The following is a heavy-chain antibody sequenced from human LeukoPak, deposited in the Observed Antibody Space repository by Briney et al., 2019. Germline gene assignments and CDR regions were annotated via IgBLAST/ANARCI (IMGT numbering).Heavy chain of an antibody. CDR3: AKDWQLTLDY. CDR1: GFTFSSYA. CDR2: LSGSGGTT. V-gene: IGHV3-23*01. J-gene: IGHJ4*02. D-gene: IGHD6-13*01. Sequence: GGSLRLSCAASGFTFSSYAMTWVRQAPGKGLEWVSALSGSGGTTYSADSVRGRFTISRDNSKNTLYLQMNSLRAEDTAVYYCAKDWQLTLDYWGQGTLVTVSS.